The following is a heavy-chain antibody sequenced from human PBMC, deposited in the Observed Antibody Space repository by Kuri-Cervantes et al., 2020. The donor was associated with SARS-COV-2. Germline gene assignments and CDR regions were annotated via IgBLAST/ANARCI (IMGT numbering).Heavy chain of an antibody. J-gene: IGHJ3*02. V-gene: IGHV3-21*01. Sequence: GGSLRLSCVPSGFTFSGYDMHWVRQAPGKGLEWVSSISSSSSYIYYADSVKGRFTISRDNAKNSLYLQMNSLRAEDTAVYYCARGARKLGSGHAFDIWGQGTMVTVSS. CDR2: ISSSSSYI. D-gene: IGHD7-27*01. CDR3: ARGARKLGSGHAFDI. CDR1: GFTFSGYD.